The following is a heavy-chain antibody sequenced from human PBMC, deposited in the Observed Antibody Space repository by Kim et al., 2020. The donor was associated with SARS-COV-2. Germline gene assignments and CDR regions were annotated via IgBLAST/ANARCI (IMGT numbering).Heavy chain of an antibody. J-gene: IGHJ5*02. D-gene: IGHD2-2*01. CDR1: GYSFTSYW. CDR3: ARQSIVVVPAAMPGDVDWFDP. CDR2: IYPGDSDT. V-gene: IGHV5-51*01. Sequence: GESLKISCKGSGYSFTSYWIDWVRQMPGKGLEWMGIIYPGDSDTRYSPSFQGQVTISADKSISTAYLQWSSLKASDTAMYYCARQSIVVVPAAMPGDVDWFDPWGQGTLVTVSS.